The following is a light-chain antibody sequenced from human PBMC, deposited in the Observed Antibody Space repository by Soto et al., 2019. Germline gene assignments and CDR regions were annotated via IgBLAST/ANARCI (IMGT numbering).Light chain of an antibody. CDR1: QSVSIW. V-gene: IGKV1-5*03. CDR3: QQFNTSPWT. J-gene: IGKJ1*01. CDR2: KSS. Sequence: DIQMTQSPSTLSASEGDRVTISCRASQSVSIWLAWYQQKPGRAPKLLIYKSSILESGVPSRFSGSGSGTEVTLTISSLQPDDFATYYCQQFNTSPWTFGQGTKVEIK.